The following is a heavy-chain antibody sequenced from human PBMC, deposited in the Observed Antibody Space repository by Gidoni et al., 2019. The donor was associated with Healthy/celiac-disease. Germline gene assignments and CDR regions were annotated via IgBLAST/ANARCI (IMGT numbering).Heavy chain of an antibody. CDR2: ISGSGGST. CDR1: GFTFSSYA. D-gene: IGHD2-2*01. J-gene: IGHJ4*02. V-gene: IGHV3-23*01. CDR3: AKELIVVVPAAMFDY. Sequence: EVQLLESGGGLVQPGGSLRLYCAASGFTFSSYAMSWLRQAPGKGRGLVAAISGSGGSTYYADSVKGRVTISRDNSKNTLYLQMNSLRAEDTAVYYCAKELIVVVPAAMFDYWGQGTLVTVSS.